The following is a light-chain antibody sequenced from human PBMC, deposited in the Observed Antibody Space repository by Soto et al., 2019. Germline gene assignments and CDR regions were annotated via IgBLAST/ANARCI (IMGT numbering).Light chain of an antibody. V-gene: IGKV3-15*01. Sequence: EVVMTQSPATLSASPGERATLSCWASETVATNLAWYQQKPGQAPRLLISGASTRAAGISDRFRGSGSGTEFTLTIRSLRSADSGISYCQQYFEWPPMTFGQGTKV. J-gene: IGKJ1*01. CDR2: GAS. CDR3: QQYFEWPPMT. CDR1: ETVATN.